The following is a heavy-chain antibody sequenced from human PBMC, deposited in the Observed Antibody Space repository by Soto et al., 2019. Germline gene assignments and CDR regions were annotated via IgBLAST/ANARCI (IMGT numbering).Heavy chain of an antibody. CDR2: INAGNGNT. CDR3: ARSIVVVTALDY. D-gene: IGHD2-21*02. CDR1: GSTFTSYA. V-gene: IGHV1-3*05. Sequence: QVQLVQSGAEEKKPGASVKVSCKPSGSTFTSYAMHWVRQAPGQRLEWMGWINAGNGNTKYSQKFQGRVTITRDTSASTAYMELSSLRSEDTAVYYCARSIVVVTALDYWGQGTLVTVSS. J-gene: IGHJ4*02.